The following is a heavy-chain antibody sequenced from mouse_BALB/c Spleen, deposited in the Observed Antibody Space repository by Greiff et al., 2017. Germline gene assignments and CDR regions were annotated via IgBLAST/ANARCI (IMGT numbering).Heavy chain of an antibody. CDR2: IWRGGST. CDR1: GFSLTGYG. D-gene: IGHD2-10*01. CDR3: AKKEGPYYGLYYYAMDY. V-gene: IGHV2-5*01. J-gene: IGHJ4*01. Sequence: VHLVESGPGLVAPSQSLSITCTVSGFSLTGYGVHWVRQSPGKGLEWLGVIWRGGSTDYNAAFMSRLSITKDNSKSQVFFKMNSLQADDTAIYYCAKKEGPYYGLYYYAMDYWGQGTSVTVSS.